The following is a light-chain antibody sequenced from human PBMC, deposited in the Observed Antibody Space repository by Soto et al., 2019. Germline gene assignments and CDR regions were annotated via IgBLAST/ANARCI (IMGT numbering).Light chain of an antibody. V-gene: IGKV3-11*01. CDR3: QQRSNWPLT. J-gene: IGKJ5*01. Sequence: EIVLTPSPATLSLSPGERATLSCRASQSVSSYLAWYQQKPGQAPRLLIYDASNRATGIPARFSGSGSGTDFTLTVSSLEPEDFAVYDCQQRSNWPLTCGQGTRREI. CDR2: DAS. CDR1: QSVSSY.